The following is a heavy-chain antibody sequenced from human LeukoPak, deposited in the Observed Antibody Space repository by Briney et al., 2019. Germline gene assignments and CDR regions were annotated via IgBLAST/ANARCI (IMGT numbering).Heavy chain of an antibody. CDR2: ISSSSSYI. V-gene: IGHV3-21*04. CDR3: AKDKRYCSSTSCNKYYFDY. D-gene: IGHD2-2*01. CDR1: GFSFRSYD. J-gene: IGHJ4*02. Sequence: PGGSLRLSCEASGFSFRSYDMNWVRQVPGKGLEWVSSISSSSSYIYYADSVKGRFTISRDNAKNSLYLQMNSLRAEDTAVYYCAKDKRYCSSTSCNKYYFDYWGQGTLVTVSS.